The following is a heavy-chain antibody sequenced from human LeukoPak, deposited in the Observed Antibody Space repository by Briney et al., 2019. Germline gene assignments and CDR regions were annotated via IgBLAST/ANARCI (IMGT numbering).Heavy chain of an antibody. CDR1: GFTFSDYY. CDR3: AREAYCSSTSCPPDDNWFDP. V-gene: IGHV3-11*06. CDR2: ISSSSSYT. Sequence: GGSLRLSCAASGFTFSDYYMSWIRQAPGKGLEWVSYISSSSSYTNHADSVKGRFTISRDNAKNSLYLQMNSLRAEDTAVYYCAREAYCSSTSCPPDDNWFDPWGQGTLVTVSS. J-gene: IGHJ5*02. D-gene: IGHD2-2*01.